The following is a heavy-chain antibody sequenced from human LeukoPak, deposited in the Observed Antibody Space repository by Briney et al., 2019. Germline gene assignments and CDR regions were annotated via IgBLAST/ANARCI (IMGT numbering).Heavy chain of an antibody. CDR1: GYSFTSYW. J-gene: IGHJ4*02. V-gene: IGHV5-51*01. CDR3: ARPLIPHSSSWYNY. CDR2: IYPGDSDT. Sequence: GESLKFSCKGSGYSFTSYWIGWVRQMPEKGLEGMGIIYPGDSDTRYSPSFQGQVTISADKSISTAYLQWSSLKASDTAMYYCARPLIPHSSSWYNYWGQGTLVTVSS. D-gene: IGHD6-13*01.